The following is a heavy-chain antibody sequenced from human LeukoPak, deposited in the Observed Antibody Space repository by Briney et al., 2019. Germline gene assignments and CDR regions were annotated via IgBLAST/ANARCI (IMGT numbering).Heavy chain of an antibody. CDR2: INHSGST. CDR3: ARGGIIDY. J-gene: IGHJ4*02. CDR1: GGSFSGYY. Sequence: SPETLSLTCAVYGGSFSGYYWSWIRQPPGKGLEWIGEINHSGSTNYNPSLKSRVTISVDTSKNQFSLKLSSVTAADTAVYYCARGGIIDYWGQGTLVTVSS. V-gene: IGHV4-34*01. D-gene: IGHD5-24*01.